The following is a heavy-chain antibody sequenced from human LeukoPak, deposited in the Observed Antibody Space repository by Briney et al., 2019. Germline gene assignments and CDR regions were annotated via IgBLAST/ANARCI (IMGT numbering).Heavy chain of an antibody. D-gene: IGHD1-20*01. CDR2: IHYSGST. J-gene: IGHJ3*02. V-gene: IGHV4-39*01. CDR1: GGSISSSSYY. CDR3: ARTLITGTTNDAFDI. Sequence: SETLSLTCTVSGGSISSSSYYWGWIRQPPGKGLQWIGSIHYSGSTYYKPSLESRVTISLDTSDKQFSLRLSSVTAADTALYYCARTLITGTTNDAFDIWGQGTMVIVSS.